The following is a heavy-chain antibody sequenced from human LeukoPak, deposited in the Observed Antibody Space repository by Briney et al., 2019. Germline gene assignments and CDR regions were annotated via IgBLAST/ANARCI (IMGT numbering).Heavy chain of an antibody. CDR2: ISWNSGSI. Sequence: PGGSLRLSCAASGFTFADYAMHWVRQAPGKGLEWVSGISWNSGSIGYADSVKGRFTISRDNAKNSLYLQMNSLRAEDTALYYCAKDKGQSMGRRLDYWGQGTLVTVSS. V-gene: IGHV3-9*01. CDR3: AKDKGQSMGRRLDY. J-gene: IGHJ4*02. CDR1: GFTFADYA. D-gene: IGHD2/OR15-2a*01.